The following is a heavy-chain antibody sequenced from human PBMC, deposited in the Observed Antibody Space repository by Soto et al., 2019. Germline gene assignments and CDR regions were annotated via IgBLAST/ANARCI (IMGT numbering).Heavy chain of an antibody. V-gene: IGHV1-69*13. CDR1: GYTFTSYA. CDR2: IIPIFGTA. D-gene: IGHD3-22*01. J-gene: IGHJ3*02. Sequence: ASVKVSCKASGYTFTSYAISWVRQAPGQGLEWMGGIIPIFGTANYAQKFQGRVTITADESTSTAYMELSSLRSEDTAVYYCARVSGPYDSSGYHAFDIWGQGTMVTVSS. CDR3: ARVSGPYDSSGYHAFDI.